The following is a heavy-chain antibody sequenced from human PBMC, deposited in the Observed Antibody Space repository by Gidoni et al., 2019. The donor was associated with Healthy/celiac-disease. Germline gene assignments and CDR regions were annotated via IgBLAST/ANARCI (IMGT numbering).Heavy chain of an antibody. CDR1: GCTFSSYA. CDR2: IIPIFGTA. J-gene: IGHJ6*03. Sequence: QVQLVQSGAEVKKPGSSVKVSCKASGCTFSSYAISWVRQAPGQGLEWMGGIIPIFGTANYAQKFQGRVTITADESTSTAYMELSSLRSEDTAVYYCARVQGSGWYFDSGGYYMDVWGKGTTVTVSS. D-gene: IGHD6-19*01. CDR3: ARVQGSGWYFDSGGYYMDV. V-gene: IGHV1-69*01.